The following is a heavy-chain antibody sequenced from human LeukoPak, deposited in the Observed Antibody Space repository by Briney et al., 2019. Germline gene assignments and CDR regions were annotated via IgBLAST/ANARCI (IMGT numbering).Heavy chain of an antibody. Sequence: GGSLRLPCAASGFTFSSYGMHWVRQAPGKGLEWVAFIRYDGSNKYYGDSVKGRFTISRDNAKNSLYLQMNSLRAEDTAVYYCARVVWGWDTAMPTPFDYWGRGTLVTVSS. CDR2: IRYDGSNK. CDR3: ARVVWGWDTAMPTPFDY. CDR1: GFTFSSYG. D-gene: IGHD5-18*01. J-gene: IGHJ4*02. V-gene: IGHV3-30*02.